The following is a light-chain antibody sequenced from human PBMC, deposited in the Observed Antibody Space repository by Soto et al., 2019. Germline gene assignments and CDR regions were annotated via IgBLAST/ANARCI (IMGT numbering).Light chain of an antibody. Sequence: EIVLTQSPGNLSLSPGEGATLSCRASQSISSYLAWYQQKPGRPPSLLIYGAASRATAIPERFRGSGSGTDFALTISRLEPEDFAVYYCQQYGSSVPVTFGQGTRLEIK. CDR1: QSISSY. J-gene: IGKJ5*01. CDR2: GAA. V-gene: IGKV3-20*01. CDR3: QQYGSSVPVT.